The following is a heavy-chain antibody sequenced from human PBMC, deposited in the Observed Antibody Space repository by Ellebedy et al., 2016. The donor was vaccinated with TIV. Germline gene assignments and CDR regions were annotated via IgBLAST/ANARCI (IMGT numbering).Heavy chain of an antibody. CDR1: GYTFTSYD. CDR3: ARAFRRYSGRSRYFDL. Sequence: AASVKDSCKASGYTFTSYDINWVRQATGQGIEWMGWMNPNRGNTGYAQKFPGRVTMTRNTSISTAYMELSSLRSEDTAVYYCARAFRRYSGRSRYFDLWGRGTLVTVSS. CDR2: MNPNRGNT. D-gene: IGHD1-26*01. V-gene: IGHV1-8*01. J-gene: IGHJ2*01.